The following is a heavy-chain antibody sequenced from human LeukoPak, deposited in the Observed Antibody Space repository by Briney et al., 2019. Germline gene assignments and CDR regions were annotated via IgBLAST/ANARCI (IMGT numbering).Heavy chain of an antibody. CDR1: GFTFGDYA. D-gene: IGHD3-10*01. Sequence: GRSLRLSCTASGFTFGDYAMSWVRQAPGKGLEWVGFIRSKAYGGTTEYAAPVKGRFTISRDDSKSIAYLQMNSLKTEDTAVYYCTRDIYYGSPFDYWGQGTLVTVSS. CDR2: IRSKAYGGTT. J-gene: IGHJ4*02. CDR3: TRDIYYGSPFDY. V-gene: IGHV3-49*04.